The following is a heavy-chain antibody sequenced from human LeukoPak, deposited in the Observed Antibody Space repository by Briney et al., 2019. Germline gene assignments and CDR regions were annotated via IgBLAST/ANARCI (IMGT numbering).Heavy chain of an antibody. CDR3: ARGPVDGWLQWADY. Sequence: ASVKVSCKASGGTFTSYAISWVRQAPGQGLEWMGRIIPIFGTANYAQKFQGRVTTTSDETTSTAYMELSSLRSEDAAVYYCARGPVDGWLQWADYWGQGTLVTVSS. CDR1: GGTFTSYA. CDR2: IIPIFGTA. D-gene: IGHD5-24*01. V-gene: IGHV1-69*15. J-gene: IGHJ4*02.